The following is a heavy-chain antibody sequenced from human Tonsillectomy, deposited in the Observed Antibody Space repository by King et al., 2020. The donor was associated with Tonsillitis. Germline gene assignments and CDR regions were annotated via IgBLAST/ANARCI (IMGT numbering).Heavy chain of an antibody. Sequence: VQLVESGGGLVKPGGSLRLSCAASGFTFSAYNMNWVRQAPGKGLEWVSSISSSGSYIYYADSVKGRFTISRDNAQNSLYLQMSSLRVDDRAVYYCARDASDYGNYNYDYYMDVWGKGTTVTVSS. V-gene: IGHV3-21*01. J-gene: IGHJ6*03. D-gene: IGHD4-17*01. CDR2: ISSSGSYI. CDR3: ARDASDYGNYNYDYYMDV. CDR1: GFTFSAYN.